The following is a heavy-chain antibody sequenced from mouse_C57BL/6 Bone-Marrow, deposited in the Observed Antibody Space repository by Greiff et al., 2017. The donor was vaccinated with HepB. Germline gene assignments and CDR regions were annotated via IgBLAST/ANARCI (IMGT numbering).Heavy chain of an antibody. CDR3: ARDLGRDY. J-gene: IGHJ2*01. Sequence: EVQRVESGGGLVKPGGSLKLSCAASGFTFSSYAMSWVRQTPEKRLEWVATISDGGSYTYYPDNVKGRFTISRDNAKNNLYLQMSHLKSEDTAMYYCARDLGRDYWGQGTTLTVSS. D-gene: IGHD4-1*01. V-gene: IGHV5-4*01. CDR2: ISDGGSYT. CDR1: GFTFSSYA.